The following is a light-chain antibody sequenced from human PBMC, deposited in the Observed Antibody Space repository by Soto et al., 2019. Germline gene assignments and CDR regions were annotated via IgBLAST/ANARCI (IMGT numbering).Light chain of an antibody. CDR1: SSDVGSYNL. CDR2: EGS. V-gene: IGLV2-23*01. Sequence: QSALTQPASVSGSPGQSITISCTGTSSDVGSYNLVSWYQQHPGKAPKLMIYEGSKRPSGVSNRFSGSKSGNTASLTISGLHAEDEADYYCCSYAGTPYVFGTGTKLTVL. J-gene: IGLJ1*01. CDR3: CSYAGTPYV.